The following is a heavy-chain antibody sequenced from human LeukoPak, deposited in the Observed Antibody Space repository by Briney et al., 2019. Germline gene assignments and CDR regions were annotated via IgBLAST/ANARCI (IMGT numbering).Heavy chain of an antibody. CDR2: INAGNGNT. Sequence: VASVKVSCKASGYTFTSYAMHWVRQAPGQRLEWMGWINAGNGNTKYSQKFQGRVTITRDTSASTAYMELSSLRSEDTAVYYCARIGPLGYYYDSSGYYGEDYWGQGTLVTVSS. CDR3: ARIGPLGYYYDSSGYYGEDY. D-gene: IGHD3-22*01. V-gene: IGHV1-3*01. J-gene: IGHJ4*02. CDR1: GYTFTSYA.